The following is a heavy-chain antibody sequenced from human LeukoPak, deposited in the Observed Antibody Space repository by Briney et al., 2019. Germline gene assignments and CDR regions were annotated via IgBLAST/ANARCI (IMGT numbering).Heavy chain of an antibody. Sequence: PGGSLRLSCAASGFTFSSYAMSWVRQAPGKGLEWVSAISGSGGSTYYADSVKGRFTISRDNSKNTLYLQMNSLRAEDTAVYYCAKDIAYAWYSSSWYSEDFQHWGQGTLVTVSS. CDR1: GFTFSSYA. CDR2: ISGSGGST. CDR3: AKDIAYAWYSSSWYSEDFQH. J-gene: IGHJ1*01. V-gene: IGHV3-23*01. D-gene: IGHD6-13*01.